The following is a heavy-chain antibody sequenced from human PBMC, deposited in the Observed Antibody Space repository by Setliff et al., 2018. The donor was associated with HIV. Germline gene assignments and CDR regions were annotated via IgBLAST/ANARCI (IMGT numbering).Heavy chain of an antibody. CDR2: VGAVGAPT. Sequence: GGSLRLSCEASGFTFSTYAMGWVRQAPGKGLEWVSTVGAVGAPTHYAESVKGRFTISKDNSKETLYLQMSILRDEDTAVYYCAKGFAFGVDAFDIWGQGTVVTVSS. CDR1: GFTFSTYA. D-gene: IGHD3-10*01. V-gene: IGHV3-23*01. J-gene: IGHJ3*02. CDR3: AKGFAFGVDAFDI.